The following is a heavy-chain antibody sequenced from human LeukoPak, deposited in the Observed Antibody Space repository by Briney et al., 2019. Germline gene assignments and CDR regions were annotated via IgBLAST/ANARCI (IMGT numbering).Heavy chain of an antibody. V-gene: IGHV4-4*07. Sequence: GKGLXXXGXIYTSGSTNYNPSLKRRVTMSVDTSKNQFSLKLSSVTAADTAVYYCAREPLTYYYDSSGYFDNWFDPWGQGTLVTVSS. J-gene: IGHJ5*02. CDR3: AREPLTYYYDSSGYFDNWFDP. CDR2: IYTSGST. D-gene: IGHD3-22*01.